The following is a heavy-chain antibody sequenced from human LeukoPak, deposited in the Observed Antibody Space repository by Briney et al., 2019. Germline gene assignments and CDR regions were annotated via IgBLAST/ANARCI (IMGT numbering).Heavy chain of an antibody. CDR3: ARDDPFNY. V-gene: IGHV3-23*01. CDR1: GFTFRTYA. Sequence: PGGSLRLSCAASGFTFRTYAMNWVRRAPGKGLEWVSAISSSGGGTYDADSVKGRFTSSRDNSKNTLYLQMNRLRAEDTAVYYCARDDPFNYWGQGTLVTVSS. J-gene: IGHJ4*02. CDR2: ISSSGGGT.